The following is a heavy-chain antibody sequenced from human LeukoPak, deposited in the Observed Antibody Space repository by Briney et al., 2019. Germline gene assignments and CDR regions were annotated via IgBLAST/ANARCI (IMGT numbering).Heavy chain of an antibody. CDR2: IYYSGST. D-gene: IGHD1-26*01. CDR1: GGSISSYY. CDR3: ASRIVGATTPFDY. Sequence: SETLSLTCTVSGGSISSYYWSWLRHPPGKGLEGLRYIYYSGSTNYNPCLKSRVTISVDTSKNQFSLKLSSVTAADTAVYYCASRIVGATTPFDYWGQGTLVTVSS. J-gene: IGHJ4*02. V-gene: IGHV4-59*08.